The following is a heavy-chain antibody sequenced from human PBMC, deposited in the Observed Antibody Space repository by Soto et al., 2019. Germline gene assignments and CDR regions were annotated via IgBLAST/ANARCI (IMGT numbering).Heavy chain of an antibody. D-gene: IGHD4-17*01. J-gene: IGHJ2*01. CDR2: IYYSGST. V-gene: IGHV4-39*01. CDR3: ARPNGAADWYFDL. CDR1: GGSISSSSYY. Sequence: QLQLQESGPGLVKPSETLSLTCTVSGGSISSSSYYWGWIRQPPGKGLEWIGSIYYSGSTYYNPSLKSRVTISVDTSKNQFSLKLSSVTAADTAVYYCARPNGAADWYFDLWGRGTLVTVSS.